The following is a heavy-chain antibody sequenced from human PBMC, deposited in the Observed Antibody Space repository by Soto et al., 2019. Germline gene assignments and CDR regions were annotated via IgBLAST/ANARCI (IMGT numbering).Heavy chain of an antibody. Sequence: EVQLVESGGGLVKPGGSLRLSCAASGFTFSSYSMNWVRQAPGKGLEWVSSISSSSSYIYYADSVKGRFTISRDNATNSLYLQMNSLRAEDTAVYYCASDDVGSGWSNDYWGQGTLVTVSS. CDR3: ASDDVGSGWSNDY. J-gene: IGHJ4*02. D-gene: IGHD6-19*01. CDR2: ISSSSSYI. V-gene: IGHV3-21*01. CDR1: GFTFSSYS.